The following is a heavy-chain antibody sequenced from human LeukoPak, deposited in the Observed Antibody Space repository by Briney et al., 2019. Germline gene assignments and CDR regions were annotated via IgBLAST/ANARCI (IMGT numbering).Heavy chain of an antibody. CDR2: ISGEGGST. Sequence: GGSLRLSCAASGFTFYVYAMHWVRQAPGKGLEWVSLISGEGGSTYYAVSVKGRFTISRDNSKNSLYLQMNSLRTEDTDLYYCAKGRVVLWFDPWGQGTLVTVSS. CDR3: AKGRVVLWFDP. D-gene: IGHD2-15*01. V-gene: IGHV3-43*02. J-gene: IGHJ5*02. CDR1: GFTFYVYA.